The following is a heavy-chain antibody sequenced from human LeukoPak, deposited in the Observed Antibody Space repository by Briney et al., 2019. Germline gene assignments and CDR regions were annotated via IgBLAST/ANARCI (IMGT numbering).Heavy chain of an antibody. D-gene: IGHD1-26*01. Sequence: GVPLRLSCAASGFTFSSYEMNWVRQAPGKGLEWVSSISSSSSYIYYADSVKGRFTISRDNARNSVYLQMNSLRAEDRAVYYCARDPAARSGNYSYHGMDVWGLGTTATVSS. V-gene: IGHV3-21*01. CDR2: ISSSSSYI. CDR1: GFTFSSYE. J-gene: IGHJ6*02. CDR3: ARDPAARSGNYSYHGMDV.